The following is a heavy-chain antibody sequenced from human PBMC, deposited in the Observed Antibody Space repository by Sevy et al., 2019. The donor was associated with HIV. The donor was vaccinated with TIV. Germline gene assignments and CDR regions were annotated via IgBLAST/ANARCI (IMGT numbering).Heavy chain of an antibody. CDR2: ISYDGSNK. V-gene: IGHV3-30-3*01. D-gene: IGHD1-26*01. Sequence: GGSLRLSCAASGFTFSSYAMHWVRQAPGKGLEWVAVISYDGSNKYYADSVKGRFTISRDNSKNTLYLQMNSLRAEVTAVYYCARDLEIGNSGSLYYYYYGMDVWGQGTTVTVSS. CDR3: ARDLEIGNSGSLYYYYYGMDV. J-gene: IGHJ6*02. CDR1: GFTFSSYA.